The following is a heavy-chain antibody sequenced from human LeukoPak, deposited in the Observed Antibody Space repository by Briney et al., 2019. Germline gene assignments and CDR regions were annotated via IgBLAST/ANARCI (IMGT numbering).Heavy chain of an antibody. CDR3: ARDVWSGYYTYFDY. CDR2: IYYSGST. D-gene: IGHD3-3*01. CDR1: GCSISSGDYY. V-gene: IGHV4-30-4*01. Sequence: SETLSFTCTVSGCSISSGDYYWSWIRQPPGKGLEWIGYIYYSGSTYYNPSLKSRVTISVDTSKNQFSLKLSSVTAADTAVYYCARDVWSGYYTYFDYWGQGTLVTVSS. J-gene: IGHJ4*02.